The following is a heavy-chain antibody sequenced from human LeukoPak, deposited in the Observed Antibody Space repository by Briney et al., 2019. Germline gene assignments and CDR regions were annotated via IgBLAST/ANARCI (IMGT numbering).Heavy chain of an antibody. V-gene: IGHV4-34*01. CDR2: IKHSGST. CDR1: GGSFSGYY. J-gene: IGHJ4*02. D-gene: IGHD5-18*01. Sequence: SETLSLTCAVYGGSFSGYYWSWIRQPPGKGLEWIGEIKHSGSTNYNPSLKSRVTISVDTSKNQFSLKLSSVTAADTAVYYCARGLRYYTAMDLWGQGTLVTVSS. CDR3: ARGLRYYTAMDL.